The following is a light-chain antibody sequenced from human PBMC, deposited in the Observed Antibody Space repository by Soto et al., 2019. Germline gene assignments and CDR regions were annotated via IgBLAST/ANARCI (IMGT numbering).Light chain of an antibody. CDR3: QQYNDYPWT. J-gene: IGKJ1*01. V-gene: IGKV1-5*03. CDR1: QNLNNW. CDR2: KAS. Sequence: DIQMTQSPSTLSASVGDRVTITCRASQNLNNWLAWFQQKPGKAPTLLIYKASGLESGVPSRFSGSGSGTEFTLTISSLQPEDSSTYYCQQYNDYPWTFGQGTKEEIK.